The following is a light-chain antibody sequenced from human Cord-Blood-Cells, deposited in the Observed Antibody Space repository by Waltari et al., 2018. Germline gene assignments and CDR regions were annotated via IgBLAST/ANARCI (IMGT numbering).Light chain of an antibody. CDR1: QGVSSN. J-gene: IGKJ2*01. Sequence: EIVMTQSPATLSVSPGARATLSCRASQGVSSNLAWYQQKPGQAPRLLIYGASTRATGIPARFSGSGSGTEFTLTISSLQSEDFAVYYCQQYNNWPYTFGQGTKLEIK. CDR3: QQYNNWPYT. V-gene: IGKV3-15*01. CDR2: GAS.